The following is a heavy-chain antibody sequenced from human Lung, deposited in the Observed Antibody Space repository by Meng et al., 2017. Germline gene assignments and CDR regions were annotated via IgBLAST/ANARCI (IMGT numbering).Heavy chain of an antibody. V-gene: IGHV4-34*01. Sequence: QVQLQQWGAGPLKPSETLSRTCVVSGGSFSDYYWSWIRQPPGKGLEWIGEINHSGSTNYNPSLESRATISVDTSQNNLSLKLSSVTAADSAVYYCARGPTTMAHDFDYWGQGTLVTVSS. J-gene: IGHJ4*02. D-gene: IGHD4-11*01. CDR2: INHSGST. CDR3: ARGPTTMAHDFDY. CDR1: GGSFSDYY.